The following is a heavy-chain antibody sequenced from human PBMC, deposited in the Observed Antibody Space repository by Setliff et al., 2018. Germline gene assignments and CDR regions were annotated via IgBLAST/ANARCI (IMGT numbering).Heavy chain of an antibody. J-gene: IGHJ4*02. CDR3: ARAAVTSGARADYFDN. CDR2: TYDSGST. D-gene: IGHD4-17*01. V-gene: IGHV4-39*07. CDR1: GGPVTRTTTF. Sequence: SETLSLTCTVSGGPVTRTTTFWGWVRQTPGKGLEWIGSTYDSGSTYYNPSLNSRVTISEDTSKNQFSLKLTSVTAANAAVYYCARAAVTSGARADYFDNWGRGTLVTVYS.